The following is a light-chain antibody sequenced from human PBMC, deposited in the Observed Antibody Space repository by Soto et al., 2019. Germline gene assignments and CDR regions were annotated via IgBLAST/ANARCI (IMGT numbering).Light chain of an antibody. CDR3: QQYGSSPIT. Sequence: EIVLTQSPGTLSLSPGERATLPCRASQSVSSSYLAWYQQKPGQAPRLLIYGASSRATGIPDRFSGSGSGTDFTLTISRLEPEDFAMYYCQQYGSSPITFGPGTKVDLK. CDR2: GAS. V-gene: IGKV3-20*01. J-gene: IGKJ3*01. CDR1: QSVSSSY.